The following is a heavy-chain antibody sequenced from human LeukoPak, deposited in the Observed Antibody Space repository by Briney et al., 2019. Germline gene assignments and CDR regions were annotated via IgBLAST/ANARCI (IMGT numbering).Heavy chain of an antibody. V-gene: IGHV4-59*01. CDR3: AREITATIWYFGY. CDR1: GGPISTYC. Sequence: TSETLSLTCGVSGGPISTYCWSWIRQPPGKGLEWVAYIYYSGSTSYNPYLKSRVTISVDTPKNQFSLKLKSVTAADTAVYYCAREITATIWYFGYWGQGTLVTVSS. J-gene: IGHJ4*02. CDR2: IYYSGST. D-gene: IGHD1-26*01.